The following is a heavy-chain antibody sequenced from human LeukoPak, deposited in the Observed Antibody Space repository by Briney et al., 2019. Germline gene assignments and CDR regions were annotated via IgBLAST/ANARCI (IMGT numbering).Heavy chain of an antibody. CDR2: TNHGGSV. Sequence: PSETLPLTCALNGGSFSGYYWSWIRQSQERGLEYIGETNHGGSVNYNPSLKSRVTISIETSKNQFSLNLTSVTAADTAVYYCARSTGRGPWGQGTLVIVSS. D-gene: IGHD3-10*01. CDR3: ARSTGRGP. J-gene: IGHJ5*02. CDR1: GGSFSGYY. V-gene: IGHV4-34*01.